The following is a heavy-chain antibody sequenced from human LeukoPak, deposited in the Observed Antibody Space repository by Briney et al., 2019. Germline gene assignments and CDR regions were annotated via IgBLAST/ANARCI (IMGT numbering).Heavy chain of an antibody. V-gene: IGHV4-34*01. J-gene: IGHJ4*02. D-gene: IGHD6-6*01. CDR3: ARTLIEYSVSSCYFDY. Sequence: SETLSLTCAVYDESFSGYYWSWIRQPPGKGLEWIGEINHGGSTNYNPSLKSRVTISVDTSKNQFSLKLSSVTVADAAVYYCARTLIEYSVSSCYFDYWGQGTLVTVSS. CDR1: DESFSGYY. CDR2: INHGGST.